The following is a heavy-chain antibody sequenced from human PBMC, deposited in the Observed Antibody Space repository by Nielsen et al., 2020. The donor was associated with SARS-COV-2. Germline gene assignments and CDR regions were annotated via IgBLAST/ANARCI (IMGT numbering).Heavy chain of an antibody. V-gene: IGHV2-5*01. CDR3: AHVSKLYCGGDCETFDI. J-gene: IGHJ3*02. D-gene: IGHD2-21*01. Sequence: SGPTLVTRTQTVTLTCTFSGFSLSTSAVGVVWIRQPPGKALEWLAVIYWNDDKRYSPSLRSRLTITKDTPKNQVDLSMTNMDPVDTATYYCAHVSKLYCGGDCETFDIWGQGTMVTFSS. CDR1: GFSLSTSAVG. CDR2: IYWNDDK.